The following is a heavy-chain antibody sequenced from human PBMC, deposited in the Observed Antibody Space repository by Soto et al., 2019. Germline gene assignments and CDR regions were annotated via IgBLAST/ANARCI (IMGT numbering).Heavy chain of an antibody. V-gene: IGHV1-18*01. CDR1: GYTFTSYG. Sequence: QVQLVQSGAEVKKPGASVKVSCKASGYTFTSYGISWVRQAPGQGLEWMGWINPYNGNTKYAQKLQGRVTMTTDTCTSTAYMELRRLRSDDTAVYYCARDAAVGLFDYWGQGTLVTVS. J-gene: IGHJ4*02. CDR3: ARDAAVGLFDY. CDR2: INPYNGNT. D-gene: IGHD1-26*01.